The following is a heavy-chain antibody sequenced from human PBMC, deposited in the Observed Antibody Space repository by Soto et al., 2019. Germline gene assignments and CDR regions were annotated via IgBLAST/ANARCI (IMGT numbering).Heavy chain of an antibody. V-gene: IGHV1-18*01. J-gene: IGHJ4*02. CDR2: INPSDGNR. CDR3: ARDRLRGYDSSGFYS. D-gene: IGHD3-22*01. Sequence: ASVKGSFQAFGYKFSFFGINLGRQAPGQGLEWMGWINPSDGNRNFAQKFEDRVTMTTATSTNTVFLELRSLKSDDTAIYYCARDRLRGYDSSGFYSWGQGTMVTVSS. CDR1: GYKFSFFG.